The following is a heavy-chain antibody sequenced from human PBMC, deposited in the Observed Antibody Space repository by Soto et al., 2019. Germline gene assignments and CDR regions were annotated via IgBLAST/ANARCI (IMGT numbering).Heavy chain of an antibody. CDR2: FYPGDSDT. D-gene: IGHD6-19*01. CDR1: GYSFISYW. Sequence: EVQLVQSGAEVKKPGESLQISCKGSGYSFISYWIVWVRQMPGKGLEWMGTFYPGDSDTRYSPSFQGQVTISADKSISTAYLQWSSLKASDTAMYYCAREVAGQRVYFQHWGQGTLVTVSS. CDR3: AREVAGQRVYFQH. J-gene: IGHJ1*01. V-gene: IGHV5-51*03.